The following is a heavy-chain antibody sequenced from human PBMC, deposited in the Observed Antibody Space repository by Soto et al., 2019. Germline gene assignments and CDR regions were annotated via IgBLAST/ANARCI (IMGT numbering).Heavy chain of an antibody. D-gene: IGHD3-16*01. CDR1: GFAFSSAW. V-gene: IGHV3-15*05. CDR2: IKSKADGETT. CDR3: AVEVQASVSGELCS. Sequence: EVQLVESGGGLVRPGESLRLSCATSGFAFSSAWMSWVRQAPGKGLEWVGRIKSKADGETTDYAAPVKGRFTVSRDDSTAVMYMQTTCMIIDDAAVYYCAVEVQASVSGELCSWGQGTLVAVSS. J-gene: IGHJ5*02.